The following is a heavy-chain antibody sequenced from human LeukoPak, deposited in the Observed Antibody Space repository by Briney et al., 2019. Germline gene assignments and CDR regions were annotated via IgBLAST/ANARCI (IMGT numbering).Heavy chain of an antibody. Sequence: GRSLRLSCAASGFTFDDYAMHWVRQAPGKGLEWVSGISWNSGSIGYADSVKGRFTISRDNAKNSLYLQMNSLRAEDTALYYCAKDTPGPNSWGQGTLVTVSS. CDR2: ISWNSGSI. V-gene: IGHV3-9*01. CDR1: GFTFDDYA. CDR3: AKDTPGPNS. J-gene: IGHJ4*02. D-gene: IGHD3-10*01.